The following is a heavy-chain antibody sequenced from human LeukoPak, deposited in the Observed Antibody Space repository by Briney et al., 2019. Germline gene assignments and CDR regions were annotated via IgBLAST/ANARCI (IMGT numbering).Heavy chain of an antibody. D-gene: IGHD1-26*01. V-gene: IGHV3-48*04. CDR3: ARRVGATTGDDAFDI. CDR1: GFTFSSYS. Sequence: TGGSLRLSCAASGFTFSSYSMNWVRQAPGKGLEWVSYISSSSSTIYYADSVKGRFTISRDNAKNSLYLQMNSLRAEDTAVYYCARRVGATTGDDAFDIWGQGTMVTVSS. J-gene: IGHJ3*02. CDR2: ISSSSSTI.